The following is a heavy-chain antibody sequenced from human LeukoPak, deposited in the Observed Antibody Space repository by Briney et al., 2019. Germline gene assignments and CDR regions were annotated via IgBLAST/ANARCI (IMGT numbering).Heavy chain of an antibody. CDR1: GFIFSNYA. CDR3: AKSAYYDASGYYREYYFDY. CDR2: ISGSGGST. J-gene: IGHJ4*02. V-gene: IGHV3-23*01. D-gene: IGHD3-22*01. Sequence: PGGSLRLSCVSSGFIFSNYAMSWVRQAPGKGLEWVSSISGSGGSTHYADSVKGRFTISRDKTKNTLYLQMNSLRAEDTAVYYCAKSAYYDASGYYREYYFDYWGQGTLVTVSS.